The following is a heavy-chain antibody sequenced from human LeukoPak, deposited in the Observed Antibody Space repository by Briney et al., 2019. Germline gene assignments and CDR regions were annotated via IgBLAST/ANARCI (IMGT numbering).Heavy chain of an antibody. CDR2: IATAGDT. D-gene: IGHD5-18*01. CDR1: GFIFRNYD. Sequence: GGSLRPSCAASGFIFRNYDIHWVRQVPGKGLEWVSAIATAGDTYHVDSVKGRFTISRENARNSVYLQMDSLRAGDTAVYYCARAPSRGYSYGPFYHAMDVWGQGTTVTVSS. V-gene: IGHV3-13*04. J-gene: IGHJ6*02. CDR3: ARAPSRGYSYGPFYHAMDV.